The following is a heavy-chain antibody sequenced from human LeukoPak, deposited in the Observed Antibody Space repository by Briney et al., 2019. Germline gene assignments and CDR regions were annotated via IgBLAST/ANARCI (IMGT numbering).Heavy chain of an antibody. J-gene: IGHJ4*02. CDR2: ISYDGSNK. Sequence: PGRSLRLSCAASGFTLSSYRMHWVRQAPGKGLEWVAVISYDGSNKYYADSVKGRFTISRDNSKNTLFLQMNSLRAEDTALYYCAKDPIHYGSGRLLPPDYWGQGTLVTVSS. D-gene: IGHD3-10*01. CDR3: AKDPIHYGSGRLLPPDY. CDR1: GFTLSSYR. V-gene: IGHV3-30*18.